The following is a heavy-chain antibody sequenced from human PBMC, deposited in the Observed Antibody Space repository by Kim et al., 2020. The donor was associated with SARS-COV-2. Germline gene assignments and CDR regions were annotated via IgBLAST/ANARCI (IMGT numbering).Heavy chain of an antibody. CDR2: ISGSGGST. Sequence: GGSLRLSCAASGFTFSSYAMSWVRQAPGKGLEWVSAISGSGGSTYYADSVKGRFTISRDNSKNTLYLQMNSLRAEDTAVYYCASISRVVVVPAAMERAFDIWGQGTMVTVSS. D-gene: IGHD2-2*01. J-gene: IGHJ3*02. V-gene: IGHV3-23*01. CDR3: ASISRVVVVPAAMERAFDI. CDR1: GFTFSSYA.